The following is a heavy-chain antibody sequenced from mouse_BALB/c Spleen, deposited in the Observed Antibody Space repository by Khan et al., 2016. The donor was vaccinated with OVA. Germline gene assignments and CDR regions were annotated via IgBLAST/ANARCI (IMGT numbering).Heavy chain of an antibody. V-gene: IGHV1S137*01. CDR2: ISIYSGST. J-gene: IGHJ2*01. CDR1: GYTFTDYA. Sequence: QMQLEESGPELVRPGVSVKISCKGSGYTFTDYAMYWVKQSRSKSLEWIGLISIYSGSTNYNQKFKGKATMTVDKSSSTAYMELARLTSEDSAIYYCARPAYDGYYDYWGQGTTLTVSS. D-gene: IGHD2-3*01. CDR3: ARPAYDGYYDY.